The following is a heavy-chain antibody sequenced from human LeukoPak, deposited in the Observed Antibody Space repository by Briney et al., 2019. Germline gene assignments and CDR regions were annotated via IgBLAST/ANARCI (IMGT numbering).Heavy chain of an antibody. D-gene: IGHD5-18*01. CDR1: GFTFSSYS. V-gene: IGHV3-21*01. J-gene: IGHJ4*02. CDR3: ARGGYSYGHFDY. Sequence: KPGGSLRLSCAASGFTFSSYSMNWVRQAPGKGLEWVSSISSSSSYIYYADSVKGRFTISRDNAKNSLYLQMNSLRAEDTAAYYCARGGYSYGHFDYWGQGTLVTVSS. CDR2: ISSSSSYI.